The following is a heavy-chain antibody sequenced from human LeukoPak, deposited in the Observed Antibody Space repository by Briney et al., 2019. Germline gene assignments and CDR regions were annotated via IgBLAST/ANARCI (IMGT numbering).Heavy chain of an antibody. Sequence: SETLSLTCTVSGGSISSYYWSWIRQPAGKGLEWIGRIYASGSTNYNPSLKSRVTMSADTSKNQFSLKLSSVTAADTAVYYCARDPRSGYDYYYYYGMDVWGQGTTVTVSS. CDR1: GGSISSYY. CDR3: ARDPRSGYDYYYYYGMDV. D-gene: IGHD5-12*01. V-gene: IGHV4-4*07. CDR2: IYASGST. J-gene: IGHJ6*02.